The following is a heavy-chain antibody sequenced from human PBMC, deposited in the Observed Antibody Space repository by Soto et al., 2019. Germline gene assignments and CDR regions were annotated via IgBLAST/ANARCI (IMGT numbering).Heavy chain of an antibody. CDR3: AREFRGKAIFAPDY. Sequence: QVQLQESGPGLVKPSGTLSLTCAVSGGSISSSNWWSWVRQPPGKGLEGIWEIYHSGSTNYNPSLKSRVTISVDKSKNQFSLKLSSVTAADTAVYYCAREFRGKAIFAPDYWGQGTLVTVSS. J-gene: IGHJ4*02. D-gene: IGHD3-3*01. V-gene: IGHV4-4*02. CDR2: IYHSGST. CDR1: GGSISSSNW.